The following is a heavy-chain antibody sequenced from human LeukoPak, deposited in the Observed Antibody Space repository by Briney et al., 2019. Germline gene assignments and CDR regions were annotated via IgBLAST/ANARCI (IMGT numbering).Heavy chain of an antibody. CDR2: ISGSGGST. J-gene: IGHJ4*02. CDR1: GFTFSSYA. Sequence: GGSLRLSCAASGFTFSSYAMSWVRQAPGKGLEWVSAISGSGGSTYYADSVKGRFTISRDNSKNTLYLQMNSLRAEDTAVYYCAKEQYYYGSGSYYNGGRGYFDYWGQGTLVTVSS. CDR3: AKEQYYYGSGSYYNGGRGYFDY. D-gene: IGHD3-10*01. V-gene: IGHV3-23*01.